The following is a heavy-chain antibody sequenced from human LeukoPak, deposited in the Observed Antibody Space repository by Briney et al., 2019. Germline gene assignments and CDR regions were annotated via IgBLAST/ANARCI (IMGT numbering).Heavy chain of an antibody. D-gene: IGHD2-15*01. CDR3: ARPLSLGYCSGGSCYGRGAWFDR. Sequence: SETLSLNCGVSGGSISRSNRWSLVRQPPGKGLEGVWEIFPSGSTNYNPSLKSRVTISVDKSKNQFSLKLRSVTAADTAVYYCARPLSLGYCSGGSCYGRGAWFDRWGQGTLVTVSS. CDR2: IFPSGST. V-gene: IGHV4-4*02. CDR1: GGSISRSNR. J-gene: IGHJ5*02.